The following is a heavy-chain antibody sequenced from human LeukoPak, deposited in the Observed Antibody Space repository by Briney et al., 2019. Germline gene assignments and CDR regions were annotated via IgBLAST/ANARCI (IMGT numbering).Heavy chain of an antibody. D-gene: IGHD2/OR15-2a*01. CDR3: ARGEYGLFDY. J-gene: IGHJ4*02. Sequence: SETLSLTCTVSGGSISGGSYYWSWIRQPPGKGLEWIGYIYYSGSTKYNLSLKSRVTISVDSSKNQLSLKLSSVTAADTAVYYCARGEYGLFDYWGQGTLVTVSS. CDR2: IYYSGST. CDR1: GGSISGGSYY. V-gene: IGHV4-61*01.